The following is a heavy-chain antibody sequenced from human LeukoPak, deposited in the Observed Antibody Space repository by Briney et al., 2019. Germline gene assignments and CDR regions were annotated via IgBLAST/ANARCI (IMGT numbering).Heavy chain of an antibody. CDR1: GFTFSSYG. J-gene: IGHJ5*02. CDR3: AKVSSDYGKNNWFDP. D-gene: IGHD4-17*01. Sequence: AGRSLRLSCAASGFTFSSYGMHWVRQAPGKGLEWVVVISYDGSNKYYADSVKGRFTISRDNSKNTLYLQMNSLRAEDTAVYYCAKVSSDYGKNNWFDPWGQGTLVTVSS. CDR2: ISYDGSNK. V-gene: IGHV3-30*18.